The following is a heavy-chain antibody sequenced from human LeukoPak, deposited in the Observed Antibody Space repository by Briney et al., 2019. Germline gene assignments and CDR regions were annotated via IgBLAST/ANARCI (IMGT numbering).Heavy chain of an antibody. Sequence: TSETLSLTCSVPGGSISSYYWSWFRQPPGKGLEWIGYIYYTGTTNYNPSLKSRLIISVDTSKNQLSLKLSSVTAADTAVYYCARHESDGTYPLHYWGQGILVTVSS. J-gene: IGHJ4*02. CDR1: GGSISSYY. CDR3: ARHESDGTYPLHY. CDR2: IYYTGTT. V-gene: IGHV4-59*08.